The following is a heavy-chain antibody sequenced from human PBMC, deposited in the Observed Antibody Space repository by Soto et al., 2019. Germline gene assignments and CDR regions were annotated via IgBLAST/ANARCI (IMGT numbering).Heavy chain of an antibody. CDR2: IYYSGST. Sequence: PSETLSLTCIVSGESISGTVYYRGWIRQPPGKGLEWIGSIYYSGSTYYNPSLKSRVTISVDTSKNHFSLKLTSVTAADTAVYYCATQGGSGWFYFDSWGQGSQVTV. CDR3: ATQGGSGWFYFDS. J-gene: IGHJ4*02. V-gene: IGHV4-39*01. CDR1: GESISGTVYY. D-gene: IGHD6-13*01.